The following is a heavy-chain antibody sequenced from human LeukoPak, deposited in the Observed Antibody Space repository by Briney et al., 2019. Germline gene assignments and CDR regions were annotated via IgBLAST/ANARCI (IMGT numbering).Heavy chain of an antibody. J-gene: IGHJ4*02. Sequence: PGRSLRLSCAASGFTFSSYAMHWVRQAPGKGLEWVAVISYDGSNKYYADSVKGRFTISRDNSKNTLYLQMNGLRAEDTAVYYCARERAVRYPLDYWGQGTLVTVSS. CDR3: ARERAVRYPLDY. V-gene: IGHV3-30*04. CDR2: ISYDGSNK. D-gene: IGHD3-16*02. CDR1: GFTFSSYA.